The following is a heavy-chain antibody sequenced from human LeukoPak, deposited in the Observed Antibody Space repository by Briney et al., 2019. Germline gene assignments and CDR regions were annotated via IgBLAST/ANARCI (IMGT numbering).Heavy chain of an antibody. CDR3: ARQSRGAAAGNDS. Sequence: SETLSLTCRVSGVTISSYNRSWIRQPPGKGLEWIGYIYYSGSTNYNPYTGSTNYNPSLKSRVNISVDASKTKFSLQLFSVTAADTAVYYCARQSRGAAAGNDSWGQGTLVTASS. J-gene: IGHJ4*02. V-gene: IGHV4-59*08. CDR1: GVTISSYN. D-gene: IGHD6-13*01. CDR2: IYYSGSTNYNPYTGST.